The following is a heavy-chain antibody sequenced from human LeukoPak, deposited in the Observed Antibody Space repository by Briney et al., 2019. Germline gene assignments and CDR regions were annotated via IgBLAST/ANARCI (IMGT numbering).Heavy chain of an antibody. J-gene: IGHJ4*02. Sequence: SETLSLTCTVSGGSISSGDYYWSWIRQPPGKGLEWIGYIYYSGSTYYNPSLKSRVTISVDTSKNQFCLKLSSVTAADTAVYYCARDPGYSSGWVFDYWGQGTLVTVSS. V-gene: IGHV4-30-4*08. CDR3: ARDPGYSSGWVFDY. D-gene: IGHD6-19*01. CDR2: IYYSGST. CDR1: GGSISSGDYY.